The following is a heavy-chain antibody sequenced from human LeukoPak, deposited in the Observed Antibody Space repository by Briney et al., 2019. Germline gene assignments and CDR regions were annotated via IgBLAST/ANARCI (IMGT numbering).Heavy chain of an antibody. J-gene: IGHJ4*02. CDR3: GRFSYGGGGYFDY. CDR1: GYTFTNYY. CDR2: INPSGGST. V-gene: IGHV1-46*04. Sequence: ASVKVSCKASGYTFTNYYMHWMRQAPGQGLEWMGIINPSGGSTSYAQKSQGRVTMTRDTSTSTVYMELSSLRSEDTAVYYCGRFSYGGGGYFDYWGQGTLVTVSS. D-gene: IGHD5-18*01.